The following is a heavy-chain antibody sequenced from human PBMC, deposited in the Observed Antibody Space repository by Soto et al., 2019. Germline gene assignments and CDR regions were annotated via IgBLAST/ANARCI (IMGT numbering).Heavy chain of an antibody. CDR2: IYHSGNT. D-gene: IGHD4-17*01. CDR1: GGSISSSVYS. V-gene: IGHV4-30-2*01. Sequence: QLQLQESGSGLVKPSQTLSLTCAVSGGSISSSVYSWSWIRQPLGKGLEWVGYIYHSGNTYYNPSLKSRVNISADRSKNHFSLKLSSVTAADTAVYFCARVHGDYGRYFDYWGQGTLVTVSS. J-gene: IGHJ4*02. CDR3: ARVHGDYGRYFDY.